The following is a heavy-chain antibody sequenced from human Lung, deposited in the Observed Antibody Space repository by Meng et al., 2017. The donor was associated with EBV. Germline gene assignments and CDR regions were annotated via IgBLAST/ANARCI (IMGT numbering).Heavy chain of an antibody. CDR3: ARLYRGGWYL. CDR2: INRSGST. D-gene: IGHD6-19*01. V-gene: IGHV4-34*01. Sequence: QVQLQQWGAGMLKPSATLSLTCAVYGGPFSTYYWSWTRQPPGKGLEWIGEINRSGSTNYNPSLKSRLTVSMDTSKNQFSLKLSSVTAADTAVYYCARLYRGGWYLWGRGTLVTVSS. CDR1: GGPFSTYY. J-gene: IGHJ4*02.